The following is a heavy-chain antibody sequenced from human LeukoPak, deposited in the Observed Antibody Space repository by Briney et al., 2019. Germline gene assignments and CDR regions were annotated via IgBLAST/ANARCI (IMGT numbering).Heavy chain of an antibody. Sequence: PGGSLRLSCAASGFTFSHYWMSWVRQAPGKGLEWVANIKRDGSEKYYVDSVKGRFSISRDNAQNSLYLQMNSLRAEDTAMYYCARARWVNGLYYFDYWGQGTLVTVSS. V-gene: IGHV3-7*01. D-gene: IGHD2-8*01. J-gene: IGHJ4*02. CDR2: IKRDGSEK. CDR3: ARARWVNGLYYFDY. CDR1: GFTFSHYW.